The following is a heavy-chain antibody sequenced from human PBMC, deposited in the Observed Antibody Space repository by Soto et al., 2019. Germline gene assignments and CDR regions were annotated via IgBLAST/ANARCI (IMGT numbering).Heavy chain of an antibody. CDR1: GFTFSSYG. Sequence: GGSLRLSCAASGFTFSSYGMHWVRQAPGKGLEWVAVIWYDGSNKYYADSVKGRFTISRDNSKNTLYLQMNSLRAEDTAVYYCARDPRDYYFDYWGQGTLVTVSS. D-gene: IGHD2-21*02. J-gene: IGHJ4*02. CDR2: IWYDGSNK. V-gene: IGHV3-33*01. CDR3: ARDPRDYYFDY.